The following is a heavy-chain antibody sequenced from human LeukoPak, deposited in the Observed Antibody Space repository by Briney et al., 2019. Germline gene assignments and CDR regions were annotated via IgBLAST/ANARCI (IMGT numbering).Heavy chain of an antibody. V-gene: IGHV3-23*01. CDR2: ISGNGGST. Sequence: PGGSLRLSCAASGFTFSSYAMSWVRQAPGKGLEWVSAISGNGGSTYYADSVKGRFTISRDNSKNTLYLQMNSLRAEDTAVYYCARVVGYDYGDYVHAFDIWGQGTMVTVSS. CDR1: GFTFSSYA. J-gene: IGHJ3*02. D-gene: IGHD4-17*01. CDR3: ARVVGYDYGDYVHAFDI.